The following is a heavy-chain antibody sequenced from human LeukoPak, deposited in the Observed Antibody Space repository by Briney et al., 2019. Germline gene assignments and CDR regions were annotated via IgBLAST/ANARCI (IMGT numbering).Heavy chain of an antibody. CDR2: ISAYNGNT. D-gene: IGHD6-19*01. CDR1: GYTFTTYG. Sequence: ASVKVSCKASGYTFTTYGLSWVRQAPGQGLEWLGWISAYNGNTNYAQKFQGRVTMTRDTSISTAYMELSRLRSDDTAVYYCARVASLGQWLVRWFDPWGQRTLVTVSS. CDR3: ARVASLGQWLVRWFDP. V-gene: IGHV1-18*01. J-gene: IGHJ5*02.